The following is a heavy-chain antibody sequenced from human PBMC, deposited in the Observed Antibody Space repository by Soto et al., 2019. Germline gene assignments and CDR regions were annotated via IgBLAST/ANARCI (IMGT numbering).Heavy chain of an antibody. D-gene: IGHD3-10*01. CDR2: ITGNGDTT. CDR1: GFTFRVYA. CDR3: ALDRPNYFGSGGGYYKSGGDH. J-gene: IGHJ5*02. Sequence: EVQLLESGGGVVQTGGSLXLSCAASGFTFRVYAMSWVRQAPGRGLEWVSSITGNGDTTYYPDSVKGRXXXXXXXXXXXXXXXXXXXXXXDTAVYYCALDRPNYFGSGGGYYKSGGDHWGQXMLVTVSS. V-gene: IGHV3-23*01.